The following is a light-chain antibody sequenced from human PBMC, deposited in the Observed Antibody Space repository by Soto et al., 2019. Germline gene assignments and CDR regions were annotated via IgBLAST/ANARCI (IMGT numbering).Light chain of an antibody. J-gene: IGKJ2*01. V-gene: IGKV1-39*01. CDR2: AAS. CDR3: QQSYSTPG. CDR1: QSIGTY. Sequence: IQMTPSPSSLSASVGDRVTITCRARQSIGTYLSWYQQKPGKAPNLLIYAASTLQSVVPSRFSGSGSGTDFTLTISSLQPEDSATYFCQQSYSTPGFGQGTKLEIK.